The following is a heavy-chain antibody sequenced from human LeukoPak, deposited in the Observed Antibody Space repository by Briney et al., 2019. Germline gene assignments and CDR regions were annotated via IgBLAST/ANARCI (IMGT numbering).Heavy chain of an antibody. D-gene: IGHD3-10*01. J-gene: IGHJ4*02. CDR2: FNHNWGA. CDR1: SGSFSGYY. CDR3: ARDSIARPMVRGVIIPFDY. Sequence: SETLSLTCAVYSGSFSGYYWTWFRQPPGKGLEWIGEFNHNWGAKYNPSLKSRVTISVDTSKNQFSLKLSSVTAADTAVYYCARDSIARPMVRGVIIPFDYWGQGTLVTVSS. V-gene: IGHV4-34*01.